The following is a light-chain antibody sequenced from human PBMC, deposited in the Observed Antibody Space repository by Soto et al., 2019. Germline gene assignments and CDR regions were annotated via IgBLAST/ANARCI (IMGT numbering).Light chain of an antibody. CDR3: SSYTNINTRACV. J-gene: IGLJ1*01. Sequence: QSVLTQPASVSGSPGQSITISCTGTSGDIGSYNRVSWYQQHPGKAPKLIIYEVTDRPSGVSNRFSGCKSGNTASLTISVLQAEDEAEYYCSSYTNINTRACVFGTGTKLTVX. V-gene: IGLV2-14*01. CDR1: SGDIGSYNR. CDR2: EVT.